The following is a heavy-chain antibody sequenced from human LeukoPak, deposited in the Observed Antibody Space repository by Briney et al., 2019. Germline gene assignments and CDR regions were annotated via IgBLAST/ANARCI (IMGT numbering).Heavy chain of an antibody. D-gene: IGHD3-22*01. J-gene: IGHJ4*02. V-gene: IGHV3-30*02. CDR2: IRYDGSNK. Sequence: GGSLRLSCAASGFTFSSYGMHWVRQAPGKGLEWVAFIRYDGSNKYYADSVKGRFTISRDNSKNTLYLQMNSLRAEDTAVYYFAKDLYYYDSSGSHYFDYWGQGTLVTVSS. CDR1: GFTFSSYG. CDR3: AKDLYYYDSSGSHYFDY.